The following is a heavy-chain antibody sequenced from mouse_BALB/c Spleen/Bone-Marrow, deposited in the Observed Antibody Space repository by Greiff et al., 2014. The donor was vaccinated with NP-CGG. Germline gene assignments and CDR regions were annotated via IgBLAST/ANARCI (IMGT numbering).Heavy chain of an antibody. CDR1: GFSLTSYG. CDR2: IWAGGST. V-gene: IGHV2-9*02. J-gene: IGHJ1*01. D-gene: IGHD2-3*01. CDR3: ARVYLWYFDV. Sequence: VKLVESGPGLVAPSQSLSITCTVSGFSLTSYGVHWVRQPPGKGLEWLGVIWAGGSTNYNSALMYRLSISKDNSKSQVFLKMNSRQTDDTAMYYCARVYLWYFDVWGAGTTVTVSS.